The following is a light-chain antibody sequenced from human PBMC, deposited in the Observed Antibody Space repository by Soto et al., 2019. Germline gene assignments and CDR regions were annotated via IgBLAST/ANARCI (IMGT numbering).Light chain of an antibody. CDR2: GAS. J-gene: IGKJ5*01. V-gene: IGKV3-11*01. Sequence: EIVLTQSPGTLSLSPGERATLSCRASQSVSILLAWYQQKPGQAPRLLIYGASDRATGIPARFSGSGSGTDFTLTISSLEPEDFAVYYCQQRSVWPVTFGQGTRLAI. CDR1: QSVSIL. CDR3: QQRSVWPVT.